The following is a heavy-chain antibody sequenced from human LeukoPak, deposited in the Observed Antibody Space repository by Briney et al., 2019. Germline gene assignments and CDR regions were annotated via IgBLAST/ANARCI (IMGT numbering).Heavy chain of an antibody. CDR1: GGSISSYY. J-gene: IGHJ2*01. V-gene: IGHV4-59*08. Sequence: SETLSLTCTVSGGSISSYYWTWIRQSPGKGLEWVGYVYNSGDTGKNPSLKSRVTILLDTSKNQCSLKLTSVSAADTAVYYCARLKLGAYFDLWGRGTLVTVSS. D-gene: IGHD3-16*01. CDR3: ARLKLGAYFDL. CDR2: VYNSGDT.